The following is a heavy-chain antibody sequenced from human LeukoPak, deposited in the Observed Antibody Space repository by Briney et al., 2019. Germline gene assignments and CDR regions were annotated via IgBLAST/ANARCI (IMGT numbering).Heavy chain of an antibody. J-gene: IGHJ4*02. Sequence: GGSLRLSCAASGFTFSNYWMHWVRQAPGKGLVWVSRINTDGSSTSYVDSVKGRFTTYRDNAKNSLYLQMYSLRAEDTAVYYCASIAYCGGDCPDYYFDYWGQGTLVTVSS. CDR1: GFTFSNYW. V-gene: IGHV3-74*01. D-gene: IGHD2-21*02. CDR3: ASIAYCGGDCPDYYFDY. CDR2: INTDGSST.